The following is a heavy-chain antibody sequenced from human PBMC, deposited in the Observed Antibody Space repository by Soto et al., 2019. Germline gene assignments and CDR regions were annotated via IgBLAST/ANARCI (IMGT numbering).Heavy chain of an antibody. CDR3: ARASRCKSEYECFAWLDF. D-gene: IGHD6-6*01. J-gene: IGHJ4*02. CDR2: IFPSGDS. CDR1: GGSISSLY. V-gene: IGHV4-4*07. Sequence: QVLLQESGPGLMKPSETLSLTCTVSGGSISSLYWAWIRQPAGKGLEWIGRIFPSGDSNYNPSLKSRVSMSLDTSKNQFSLTVTSVTAADTAVYYCARASRCKSEYECFAWLDFWGQGTLVTVSS.